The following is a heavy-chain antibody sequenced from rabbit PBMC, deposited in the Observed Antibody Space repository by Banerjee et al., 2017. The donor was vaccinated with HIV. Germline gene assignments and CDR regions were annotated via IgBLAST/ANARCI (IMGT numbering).Heavy chain of an antibody. V-gene: IGHV1S45*01. J-gene: IGHJ4*01. D-gene: IGHD6-1*01. CDR3: ARDDAGYDYAKDL. Sequence: QEQLVESGGDLVQPEGSLTLTCTASGFSFSSNYYMSWVRQAPGKGLEWIACIYAGFNDGTAYASWAKGRFTISKTSSTTVTLQMTSLTAADTATYFCARDDAGYDYAKDLWGPGTLVTVS. CDR1: GFSFSSNYY. CDR2: IYAGFNDGT.